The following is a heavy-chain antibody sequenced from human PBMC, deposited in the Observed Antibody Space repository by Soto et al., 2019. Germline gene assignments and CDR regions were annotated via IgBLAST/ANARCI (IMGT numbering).Heavy chain of an antibody. CDR2: IFSNDEK. CDR3: ARIIRVRGSYYYFDY. CDR1: GFSLSNARMG. V-gene: IGHV2-26*01. Sequence: QVTLKESGPVLVKPTETLTLTCTVSGFSLSNARMGVSWIRQPPGKALEWLAHIFSNDEKSYSTSLKSRLTISKDTSKSQVVLTMTNMDPVDTATYYCARIIRVRGSYYYFDYWGQGTLVTVSS. D-gene: IGHD1-26*01. J-gene: IGHJ4*02.